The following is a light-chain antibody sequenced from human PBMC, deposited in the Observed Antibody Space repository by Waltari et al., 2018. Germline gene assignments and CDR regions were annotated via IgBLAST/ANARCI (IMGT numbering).Light chain of an antibody. CDR1: QGISSY. CDR3: QQYYSYPWT. V-gene: IGKV1-8*01. Sequence: AIRMTQSPSSLSASTGDRVTITCRASQGISSYLAWYQQKPGKAPKLLIDAASTLQSGVPSRFSGSGSGTDFTLTSSCLQSEDFATYYCQQYYSYPWTFGQGTKVEIK. CDR2: AAS. J-gene: IGKJ1*01.